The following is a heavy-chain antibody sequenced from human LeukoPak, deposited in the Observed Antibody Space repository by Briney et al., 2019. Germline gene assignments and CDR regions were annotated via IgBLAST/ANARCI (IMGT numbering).Heavy chain of an antibody. CDR2: ISDTGST. CDR3: AKAPVTTCRGAFCYPFDY. D-gene: IGHD2-15*01. J-gene: IGHJ4*02. CDR1: GFTLSSYA. Sequence: GGSLRLSCAASGFTLSSYAMSWVRQAPGKGLEWVSAISDTGSTYHADSVKGRFTISRDSSRNTLFLQMNRLRPEDAAVYYCAKAPVTTCRGAFCYPFDYWGLGTLVTVSS. V-gene: IGHV3-23*01.